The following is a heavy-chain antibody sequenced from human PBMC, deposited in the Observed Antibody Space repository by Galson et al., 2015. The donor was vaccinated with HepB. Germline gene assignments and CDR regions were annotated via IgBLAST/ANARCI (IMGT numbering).Heavy chain of an antibody. CDR3: ARRLQRFLGALNWFDP. V-gene: IGHV4-34*01. D-gene: IGHD3-3*01. CDR2: INHSGST. J-gene: IGHJ5*02. Sequence: LSLTCAVYGGSFSGYYWSWIRQPPGKGLEWIGEINHSGSTNYNPSLKSRVTISVDTSKNQFSLKLSSVTAADTAVYYCARRLQRFLGALNWFDPWGQGTLVTVSS. CDR1: GGSFSGYY.